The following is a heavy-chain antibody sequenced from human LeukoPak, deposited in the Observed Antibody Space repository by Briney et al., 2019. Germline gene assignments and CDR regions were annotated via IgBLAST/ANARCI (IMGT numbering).Heavy chain of an antibody. Sequence: GGSLRLSCAASGFPFSSYAMSWVRQAAGRGLEWVSSISVSGDSTYYADSVKGGFFISRDNYKNTLYLQMNSLRAEDTAVYYCAKDRSAVTTLWYWGQGTLVTVCS. J-gene: IGHJ4*02. D-gene: IGHD4-17*01. CDR2: ISVSGDST. CDR1: GFPFSSYA. CDR3: AKDRSAVTTLWY. V-gene: IGHV3-23*01.